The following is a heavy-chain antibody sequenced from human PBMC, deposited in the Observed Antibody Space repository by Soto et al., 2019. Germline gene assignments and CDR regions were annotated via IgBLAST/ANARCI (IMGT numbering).Heavy chain of an antibody. CDR2: TSIGGNT. V-gene: IGHV3-23*01. Sequence: SLRLSCEASGFPFYTYAMTWFRQLPGMGLEWVSTTSIGGNTDFAESVRGRFSVSRDNSKNTLYLQMTNLRAEDAAIYFCAKDLRPGLVVPTKSGFDPWGQGTRVTVSS. CDR3: AKDLRPGLVVPTKSGFDP. J-gene: IGHJ5*02. D-gene: IGHD3-10*01. CDR1: GFPFYTYA.